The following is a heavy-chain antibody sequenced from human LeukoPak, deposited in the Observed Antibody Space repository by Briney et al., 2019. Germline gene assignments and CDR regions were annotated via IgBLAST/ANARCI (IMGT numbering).Heavy chain of an antibody. D-gene: IGHD3-10*01. CDR3: AKLGSYYYGSGSHFDY. V-gene: IGHV3-23*01. CDR2: ISGSGGST. CDR1: GFTFSSCA. J-gene: IGHJ4*02. Sequence: GGSLRLSCVASGFTFSSCAMSWVRQAPGKGLEWVSAISGSGGSTYYADSVKGRFTISRDNSKNTLYLQMNSLRAEDTAVYYCAKLGSYYYGSGSHFDYWGQGTLVTVSS.